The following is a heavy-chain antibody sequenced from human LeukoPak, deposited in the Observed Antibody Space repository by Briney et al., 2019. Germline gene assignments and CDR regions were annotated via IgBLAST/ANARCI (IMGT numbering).Heavy chain of an antibody. V-gene: IGHV3-23*01. Sequence: GGSLRLSCAASGFTFSSYAMSWVRQAPGKGLEWVSAISGGGGSTYYADSVKGRFTIFRNTSKNTLYLQMNSLRAEDTAVYYCADYYDSSGYYFDYWGQGTLVTVSS. D-gene: IGHD3-22*01. CDR2: ISGGGGST. CDR3: ADYYDSSGYYFDY. CDR1: GFTFSSYA. J-gene: IGHJ4*02.